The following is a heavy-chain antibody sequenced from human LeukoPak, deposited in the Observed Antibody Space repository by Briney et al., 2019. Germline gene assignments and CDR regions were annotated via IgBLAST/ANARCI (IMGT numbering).Heavy chain of an antibody. J-gene: IGHJ6*02. V-gene: IGHV3-9*01. D-gene: IGHD4-17*01. CDR3: AKDSFGDYALGMDV. CDR2: ISWNSGSI. Sequence: GESLRLSCAASGFTFDDYAMHWVRQAPGKGLEWVSGISWNSGSIGYADSVKGRFTISRDNAKNSLYLQMNSLRAEDTALYYCAKDSFGDYALGMDVWGQGTTVTVSS. CDR1: GFTFDDYA.